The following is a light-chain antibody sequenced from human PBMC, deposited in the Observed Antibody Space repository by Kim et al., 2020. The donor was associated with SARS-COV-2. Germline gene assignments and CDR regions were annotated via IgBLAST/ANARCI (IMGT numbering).Light chain of an antibody. CDR2: YDS. V-gene: IGLV3-21*04. J-gene: IGLJ2*01. Sequence: SYELTQPPSVSVAPGKTARLTCGGNNIGSKSVHWYQQKPGQAPVLVIYYDSDRPSGIPERFSGSNSGNTATLTISRVEAGDDADYYCQVWDSGLVFG. CDR1: NIGSKS. CDR3: QVWDSGLV.